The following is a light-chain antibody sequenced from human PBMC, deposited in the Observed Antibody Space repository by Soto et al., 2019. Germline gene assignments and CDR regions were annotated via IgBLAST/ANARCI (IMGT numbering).Light chain of an antibody. CDR3: QQYYGNLIT. Sequence: DIVMTQSPESLAVSLGERATINCKSSQSVLYTSNNKNYIAWYQQKSGQPPKLLIYWVSTRDSGVPDRFSGSGSGTDFNLTISSLQAEDVAVYYCQQYYGNLITFGQGTRLEIK. V-gene: IGKV4-1*01. CDR2: WVS. CDR1: QSVLYTSNNKNY. J-gene: IGKJ5*01.